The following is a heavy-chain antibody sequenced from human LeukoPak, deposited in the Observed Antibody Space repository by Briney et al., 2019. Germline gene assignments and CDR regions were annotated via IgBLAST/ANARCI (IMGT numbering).Heavy chain of an antibody. D-gene: IGHD3-22*01. Sequence: SETLSLTCTVSGGSISSYYWSWIRQPPGKGLEWIGYIYYSGSTNYNPSLKSRVTISVDTSKNQFSLKLSSVTAADTAVYYCARDFYYYDSSDAFDIWGQGTMVTVSS. CDR2: IYYSGST. V-gene: IGHV4-59*01. J-gene: IGHJ3*02. CDR1: GGSISSYY. CDR3: ARDFYYYDSSDAFDI.